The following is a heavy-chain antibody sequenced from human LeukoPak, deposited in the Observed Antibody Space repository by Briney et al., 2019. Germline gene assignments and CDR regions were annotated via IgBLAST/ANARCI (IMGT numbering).Heavy chain of an antibody. J-gene: IGHJ5*02. CDR1: GGSISSHY. CDR2: IYYSGST. Sequence: SETLSLTCTVSGGSISSHYWSWIRQPPGKGLEWIGYIYYSGSTNYNPSPKSRVTISVDTSKNQFSLKLYSVTAADTAVYYCARDQSFFSNGWDNWFDPWGQGTLVTVSS. V-gene: IGHV4-59*11. CDR3: ARDQSFFSNGWDNWFDP. D-gene: IGHD6-19*01.